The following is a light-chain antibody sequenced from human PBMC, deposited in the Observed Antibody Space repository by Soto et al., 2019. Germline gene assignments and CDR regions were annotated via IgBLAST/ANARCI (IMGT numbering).Light chain of an antibody. CDR1: SSDVGGYNY. V-gene: IGLV2-14*03. CDR2: DVN. J-gene: IGLJ1*01. CDR3: SSYTSGSLDV. Sequence: QSVLTQPASVSGSPGQSIAISCTGTSSDVGGYNYVSWYQQHPGKAPKVMIYDVNNRPSGVSDRFSGSKSGNTASLTISGLQADDEADYYCSSYTSGSLDVFGTGTKLTVL.